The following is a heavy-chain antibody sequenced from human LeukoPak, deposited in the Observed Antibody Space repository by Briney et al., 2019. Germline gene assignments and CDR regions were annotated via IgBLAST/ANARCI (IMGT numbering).Heavy chain of an antibody. CDR3: AKGDGSGSTRGPFDY. J-gene: IGHJ4*02. Sequence: PGGSLRLSCAASGFTFSSYALSWVRQAPGKGLEWVSAISGSGGSTYYADSVKGRFTISRDISKNTLFLQMNSLRAEDTAVYYCAKGDGSGSTRGPFDYWGQGTLVTVSS. D-gene: IGHD3-10*01. CDR1: GFTFSSYA. V-gene: IGHV3-23*01. CDR2: ISGSGGST.